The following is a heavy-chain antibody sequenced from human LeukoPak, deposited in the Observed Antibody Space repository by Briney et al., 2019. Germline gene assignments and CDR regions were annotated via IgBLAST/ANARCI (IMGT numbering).Heavy chain of an antibody. V-gene: IGHV3-30*02. J-gene: IGHJ4*02. CDR1: GFTFSSYG. Sequence: GGSLRFSCAAPGFTFSSYGMHWVGQAPGKGLEGVAFIRYDGSNKYYADSVKGRFTISRDNSKNTLYLQMNSLRAEDTAVYYCAKEKGLHPYYFDYWGQGTLVTVSS. CDR2: IRYDGSNK. CDR3: AKEKGLHPYYFDY. D-gene: IGHD2-15*01.